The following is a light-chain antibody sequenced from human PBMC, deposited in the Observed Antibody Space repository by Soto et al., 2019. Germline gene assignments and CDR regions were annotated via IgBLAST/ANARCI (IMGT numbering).Light chain of an antibody. V-gene: IGKV3-15*01. CDR3: QQYNNWPPAWP. Sequence: EIVVTQSPATLSVSPGERATLSCRASQSVSNNLAWYQQKPGQPPRLLIYDASTTATGIPARFSGSGSETEFTLTITSLQSEDFAVYYCQQYNNWPPAWPFGQGTKVDIK. CDR2: DAS. CDR1: QSVSNN. J-gene: IGKJ1*01.